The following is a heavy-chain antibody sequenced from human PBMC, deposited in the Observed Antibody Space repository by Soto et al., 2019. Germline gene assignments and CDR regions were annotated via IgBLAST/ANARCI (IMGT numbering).Heavy chain of an antibody. Sequence: QVQLVQSGAEVKKPGSSVKVSCKASGGTFSSYAISWVRQAPGQGLEWMGGIIPIFGTANYAQKFQGRVTITADESTSTAYMELSSLRSEDTAVYYCASSGGLAYCGGDCSGGHGTFDIWGQGTMVTVSS. V-gene: IGHV1-69*01. J-gene: IGHJ3*02. D-gene: IGHD2-21*02. CDR1: GGTFSSYA. CDR2: IIPIFGTA. CDR3: ASSGGLAYCGGDCSGGHGTFDI.